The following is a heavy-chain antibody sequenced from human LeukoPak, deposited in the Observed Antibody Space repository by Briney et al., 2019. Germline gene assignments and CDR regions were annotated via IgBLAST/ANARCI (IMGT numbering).Heavy chain of an antibody. J-gene: IGHJ4*02. CDR2: FYYSGST. D-gene: IGHD4-11*01. CDR3: ASTDSRLHNKQYADY. V-gene: IGHV4-39*07. Sequence: SETLSLTCTVSGGSISSSSYYWGWIRQPPGKGLEWIGSFYYSGSTNYNPSLKSRVTISVDTSKNQFSLKLSSVTAADTAVYYCASTDSRLHNKQYADYWGQGTLVTVSS. CDR1: GGSISSSSYY.